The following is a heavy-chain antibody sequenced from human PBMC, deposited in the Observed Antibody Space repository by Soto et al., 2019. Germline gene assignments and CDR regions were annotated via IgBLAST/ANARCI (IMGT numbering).Heavy chain of an antibody. CDR1: GFTFSSYG. J-gene: IGHJ4*02. CDR2: ISYDGSNK. D-gene: IGHD1-26*01. V-gene: IGHV3-30*18. CDR3: ANDLYSGSSHPDY. Sequence: GGSLRLSCAASGFTFSSYGMHWVRQAPGKGPEWVAVISYDGSNKYYADSVKGRFTISRDNSKNTLYLQVNSLRAEDTAVYYCANDLYSGSSHPDYWGQGTLVTVSS.